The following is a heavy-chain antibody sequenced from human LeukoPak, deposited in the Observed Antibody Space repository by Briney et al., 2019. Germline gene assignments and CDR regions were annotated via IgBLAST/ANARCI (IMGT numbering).Heavy chain of an antibody. D-gene: IGHD5-24*01. J-gene: IGHJ3*02. V-gene: IGHV5-51*01. CDR1: GYSFTSYW. CDR2: IYPGDSDT. CDR3: ARHMANLDAFDI. Sequence: GESLKISCNGSGYSFTSYWIGWVRQMPGKGLEWMGIIYPGDSDTRYNPSFQGQVTISADKSITTAYLQWSSLKASDTAMYYCARHMANLDAFDIWGQGTMVTVSS.